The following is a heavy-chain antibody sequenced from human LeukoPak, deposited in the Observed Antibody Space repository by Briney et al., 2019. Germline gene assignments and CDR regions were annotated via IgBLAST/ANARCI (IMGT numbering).Heavy chain of an antibody. D-gene: IGHD5-18*01. V-gene: IGHV3-23*01. CDR1: GFTFSSYA. J-gene: IGHJ6*02. CDR3: AKGSVDTAMVPYYYYGMDV. CDR2: ISGSGGST. Sequence: GGSLRLSCAASGFTFSSYAMSWVRQAPGKGLEWVSAISGSGGSTYYADSVKGRSTISRDNSKNTLYLQMNSLRAEDTAVYYCAKGSVDTAMVPYYYYGMDVWGQGTTVTVSS.